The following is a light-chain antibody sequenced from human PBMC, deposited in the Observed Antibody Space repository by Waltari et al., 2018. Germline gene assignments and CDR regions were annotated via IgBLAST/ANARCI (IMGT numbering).Light chain of an antibody. V-gene: IGLV2-11*01. J-gene: IGLJ3*02. CDR3: CSYAGSRWV. CDR2: DVR. Sequence: QSALTQPRSVSGSPGQSATIPCTGNNSDVGGYKYVPRYQQHPAKAPKLLIFDVRKRHSGLPDRFSGSKSGSTASLTISGLQAEDEADYYCCSYAGSRWVFGGGTKLTVL. CDR1: NSDVGGYKY.